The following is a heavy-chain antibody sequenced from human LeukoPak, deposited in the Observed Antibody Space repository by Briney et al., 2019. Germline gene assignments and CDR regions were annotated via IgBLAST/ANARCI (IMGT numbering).Heavy chain of an antibody. CDR3: ARRLTQYDCFDP. Sequence: SQTLSLTCAISGDSFSSKSAAWNWIRQSPSRGLEWLGRTYYRSKWYHEYAVSVRSRITINPDTSKNQFSLQLNSVTPEDTAVYYCARRLTQYDCFDPWGQGILVTVSS. J-gene: IGHJ5*02. D-gene: IGHD2-2*01. CDR1: GDSFSSKSAA. CDR2: TYYRSKWYH. V-gene: IGHV6-1*01.